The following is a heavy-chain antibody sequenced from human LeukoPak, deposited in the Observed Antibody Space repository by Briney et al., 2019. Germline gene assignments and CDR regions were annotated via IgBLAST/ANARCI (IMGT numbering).Heavy chain of an antibody. Sequence: SETLSLTCTVSGGSISSYYWSWIRQPPGKGLEWIGYIYYSGSTNYSPSLKSRVTISVDTSKNQFSLKLSSVTAADTAVYYCARAPAAAPFGMDVWGQGTTVTVSS. J-gene: IGHJ6*02. V-gene: IGHV4-59*01. D-gene: IGHD6-13*01. CDR3: ARAPAAAPFGMDV. CDR2: IYYSGST. CDR1: GGSISSYY.